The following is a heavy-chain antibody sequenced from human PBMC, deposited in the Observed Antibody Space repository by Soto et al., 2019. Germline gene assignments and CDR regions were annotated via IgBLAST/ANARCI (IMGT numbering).Heavy chain of an antibody. J-gene: IGHJ5*02. CDR1: GYTFTSYD. CDR3: ARARELRFLEWLLPNWFHP. V-gene: IGHV1-8*01. Sequence: QVQLVQSGAEVKKPGASVKVSCKASGYTFTSYDINWVRQATGQGLEGMGWMYPNSGNTGYAQKFQGRVTVTRTTSISPAYMGLSSLRSEDTAVYYCARARELRFLEWLLPNWFHPWGQRTLVTVSS. D-gene: IGHD3-3*01. CDR2: MYPNSGNT.